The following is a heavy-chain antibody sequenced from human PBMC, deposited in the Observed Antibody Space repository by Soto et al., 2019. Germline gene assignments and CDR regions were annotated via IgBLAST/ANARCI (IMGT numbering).Heavy chain of an antibody. CDR2: ISSSSSYI. D-gene: IGHD3-22*01. J-gene: IGHJ4*02. Sequence: GGSLRLSCAASGFTFSYYSMNWVRQAPGKGLEWVSSISSSSSYIYYADSVKGRFTISRDNVKNSLYLQMNSLRAEDTAVYYCARVYYYDSSGFLIWCQGTLVTVSS. CDR1: GFTFSYYS. CDR3: ARVYYYDSSGFLI. V-gene: IGHV3-21*01.